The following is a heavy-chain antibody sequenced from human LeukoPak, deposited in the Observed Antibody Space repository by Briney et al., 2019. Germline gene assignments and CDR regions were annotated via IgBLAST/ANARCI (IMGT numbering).Heavy chain of an antibody. V-gene: IGHV1-24*01. D-gene: IGHD3-22*01. J-gene: IGHJ5*02. Sequence: ASVKVSCKVSGYTLTELSMHWVRQAPGKGLEWMGGFDPEDGETIYAQKFQGRVTMTEDTSTDTAYMELSSLRSEDTAVYYCATGRHTYYYDSSGYYPRVWFDPWGQGTLVTVSS. CDR3: ATGRHTYYYDSSGYYPRVWFDP. CDR1: GYTLTELS. CDR2: FDPEDGET.